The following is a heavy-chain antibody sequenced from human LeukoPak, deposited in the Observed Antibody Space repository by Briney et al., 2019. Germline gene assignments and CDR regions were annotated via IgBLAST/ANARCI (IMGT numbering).Heavy chain of an antibody. Sequence: SETLSLTGTASGGSISSYYWSWIRQPPGKGLEWIGYINYSGSTNNNPSRKSRVTISVDTSKNQFSLKLSSVTAADTAVYYCASAAGIKGGWGQYYFDYWGQGTLVSVSS. CDR2: INYSGST. CDR3: ASAAGIKGGWGQYYFDY. V-gene: IGHV4-59*01. J-gene: IGHJ4*02. D-gene: IGHD3-16*01. CDR1: GGSISSYY.